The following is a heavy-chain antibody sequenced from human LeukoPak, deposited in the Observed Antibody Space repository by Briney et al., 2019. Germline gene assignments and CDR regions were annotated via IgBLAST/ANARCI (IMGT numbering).Heavy chain of an antibody. D-gene: IGHD2-21*01. CDR3: ARDLVRRTSDDAFDI. V-gene: IGHV4-34*01. CDR1: GGSFSGYY. J-gene: IGHJ3*02. CDR2: IYYSGST. Sequence: SETLSLTCAVYGGSFSGYYWSWIRQPPGKGLEWIGSIYYSGSTYYNPSLKSRVTISVDTSKNQFSLKLSSVTAADTAVYYCARDLVRRTSDDAFDIWGQGTMVTVSS.